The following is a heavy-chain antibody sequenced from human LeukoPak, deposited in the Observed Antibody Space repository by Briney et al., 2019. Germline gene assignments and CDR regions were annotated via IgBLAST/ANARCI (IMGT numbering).Heavy chain of an antibody. CDR2: ISGSSLST. CDR3: AARNGGPYYFDY. CDR1: GFTFSNAW. D-gene: IGHD7-27*01. V-gene: IGHV3-23*01. Sequence: GGSLRLACAASGFTFSNAWMSWVRQAPGKGLEWVSSISGSSLSTYYADSVKGRFTISRANSKNTVYLQMNSLRAEDTAVYYCAARNGGPYYFDYWGQGALVTVSS. J-gene: IGHJ4*02.